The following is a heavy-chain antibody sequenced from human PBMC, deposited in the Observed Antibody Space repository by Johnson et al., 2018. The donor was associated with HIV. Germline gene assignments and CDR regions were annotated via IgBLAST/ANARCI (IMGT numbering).Heavy chain of an antibody. CDR3: AKEFPTRGPFDI. V-gene: IGHV3-33*06. CDR1: GFTFSNYG. J-gene: IGHJ3*02. CDR2: VWYDGRYK. D-gene: IGHD1-26*01. Sequence: QVQLVESGGGVVQPGRSLRLSCVASGFTFSNYGMHWVRQAPGKGLEWVALVWYDGRYKYYADSVKGRFTISRDNSKNTLYLQMNSLRAEDTAVYYCAKEFPTRGPFDIWGQGTMVTVSS.